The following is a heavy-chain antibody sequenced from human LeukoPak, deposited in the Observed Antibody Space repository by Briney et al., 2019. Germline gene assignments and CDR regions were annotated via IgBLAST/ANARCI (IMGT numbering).Heavy chain of an antibody. CDR1: GGTFSGFA. J-gene: IGHJ5*01. CDR2: VIPSLGIS. Sequence: GASVKVSCKTSGGTFSGFAMNWVRQAPGQGPEWMGMVIPSLGISKYSQKFQDRLKVTADNSSTTAFMELTSLTSDDTAVYYCATFRWIDFWGQGTLVIVSS. CDR3: ATFRWIDF. V-gene: IGHV1-69*04. D-gene: IGHD2/OR15-2a*01.